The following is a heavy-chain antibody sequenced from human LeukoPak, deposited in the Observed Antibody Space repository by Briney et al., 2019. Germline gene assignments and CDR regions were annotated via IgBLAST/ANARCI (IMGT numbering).Heavy chain of an antibody. J-gene: IGHJ4*02. CDR2: INQDGSEK. V-gene: IGHV3-7*01. D-gene: IGHD3-10*01. CDR3: ARDGVRDGLYFDY. Sequence: PGGSLRLSCAASGFSFSSHWMSWVRQAPGKGLKWVANINQDGSEKYYVDSVKGRFTISRDNAKNSLYLQMNSLRADDTAVYYCARDGVRDGLYFDYWGQGTLVTVSS. CDR1: GFSFSSHW.